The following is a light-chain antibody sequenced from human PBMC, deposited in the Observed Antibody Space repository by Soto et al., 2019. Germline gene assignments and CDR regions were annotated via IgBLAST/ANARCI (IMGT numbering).Light chain of an antibody. Sequence: QTVVTQPPSASGSPGQSVTISCTGTSSDVGSYNYVSWYQQHPDQAPKLMLYEVTKRPSGVPDRFSGSKSGNTASLTVAGLQAEDEADYYCSLYVDNNNLLFGGGTKVTVL. CDR2: EVT. J-gene: IGLJ2*01. CDR1: SSDVGSYNY. CDR3: SLYVDNNNLL. V-gene: IGLV2-8*01.